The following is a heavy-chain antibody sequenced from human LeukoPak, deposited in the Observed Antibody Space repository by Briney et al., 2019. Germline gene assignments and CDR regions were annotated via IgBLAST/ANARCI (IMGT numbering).Heavy chain of an antibody. CDR3: ARALDYSNYEHIDY. D-gene: IGHD4-11*01. CDR2: VSSSSSYI. Sequence: GGSLRLSCAASRFTFSNYHMNWVRQAPGKGLEWVSSVSSSSSYIYYADSVKGRFTISRDNSKNTLYLQMNSLRAEDTAVYYCARALDYSNYEHIDYWGQGTLVTVSS. J-gene: IGHJ4*02. V-gene: IGHV3-21*01. CDR1: RFTFSNYH.